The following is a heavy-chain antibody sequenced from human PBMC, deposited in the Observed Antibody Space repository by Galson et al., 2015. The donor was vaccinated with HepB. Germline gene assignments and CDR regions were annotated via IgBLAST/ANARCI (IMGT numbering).Heavy chain of an antibody. D-gene: IGHD6-13*01. CDR1: GYTFTSYD. J-gene: IGHJ4*02. Sequence: QSGAEVKKPGASVKVSCKASGYTFTSYDINWVRQATGQGLEWMGWMNPNSGNTGYAQKFQGRVTMTTDTSTSTAYMELRSLRSDDTAVYYCASASQLVGFDYWGQGTLVTVSS. CDR2: MNPNSGNT. V-gene: IGHV1-8*01. CDR3: ASASQLVGFDY.